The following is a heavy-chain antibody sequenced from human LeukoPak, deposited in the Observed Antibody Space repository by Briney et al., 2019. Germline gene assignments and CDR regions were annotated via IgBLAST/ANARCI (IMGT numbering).Heavy chain of an antibody. J-gene: IGHJ3*02. CDR1: GFTFSSYA. CDR3: ASHYGGNSGGAFDI. D-gene: IGHD4-23*01. CDR2: ISYDGSNK. V-gene: IGHV3-30-3*01. Sequence: PGGSLRLSCAASGFTFSSYAMHWVRQAPGKGLEWVAVISYDGSNKYYADSVKGRFTISRDNSKNTLYLQMNSLRAEDTAVYYCASHYGGNSGGAFDIWGQGTMVTVSS.